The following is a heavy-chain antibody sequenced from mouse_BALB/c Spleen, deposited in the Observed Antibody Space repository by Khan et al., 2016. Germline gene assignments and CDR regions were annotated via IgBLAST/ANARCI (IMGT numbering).Heavy chain of an antibody. D-gene: IGHD1-1*01. V-gene: IGHV14-3*02. CDR1: GFNIKDTY. CDR3: ASKTYGSSYD. Sequence: VQLQQSGAELVKPGASVKLSCTASGFNIKDTYMHWVKQRPEQGLEWIGRIDPANGNTKYDPKFQGKATITADTSSNTAYLQLSSLTSEDTAVYVCASKTYGSSYDWGQCATLTVSS. CDR2: IDPANGNT. J-gene: IGHJ2*01.